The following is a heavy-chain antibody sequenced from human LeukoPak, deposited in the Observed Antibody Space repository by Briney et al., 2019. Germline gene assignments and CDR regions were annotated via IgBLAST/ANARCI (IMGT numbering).Heavy chain of an antibody. CDR2: INHSGST. Sequence: SETLSLTCAVYGGSLSHYYWSWLRQPPGKGLEWIGEINHSGSTNYNPSLKSRVTLSVDMSKNQFSLELTSVTAADTAVYYCARGPASGCNFAWFDPWGKGTLVTVSS. CDR3: ARGPASGCNFAWFDP. D-gene: IGHD3-10*01. CDR1: GGSLSHYY. V-gene: IGHV4-34*01. J-gene: IGHJ5*02.